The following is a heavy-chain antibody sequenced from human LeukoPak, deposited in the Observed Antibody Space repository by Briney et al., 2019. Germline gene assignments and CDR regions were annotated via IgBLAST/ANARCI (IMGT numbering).Heavy chain of an antibody. V-gene: IGHV3-7*01. D-gene: IGHD3-3*01. CDR2: IKQDGSEK. J-gene: IGHJ3*02. CDR1: GFTFSSYW. CDR3: ARVGLGITIFGVVKNAFDI. Sequence: RTGGSLRLSCAASGFTFSSYWMSWVRQAPGKGLEWVANIKQDGSEKYYVDSVKGRFTISRGNAKNSLYLQMNSLRAEDTAVYYCARVGLGITIFGVVKNAFDIWGQGTMVTVSS.